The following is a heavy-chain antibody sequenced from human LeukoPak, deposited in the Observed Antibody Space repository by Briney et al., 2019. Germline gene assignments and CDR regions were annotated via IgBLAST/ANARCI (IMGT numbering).Heavy chain of an antibody. V-gene: IGHV1-69*04. J-gene: IGHJ4*02. CDR1: GGTFSSYA. D-gene: IGHD3-22*01. CDR3: AREPLAPYDSSGYYFGY. Sequence: ASVKVSCKASGGTFSSYAISWVRQAPGQGLEWMGRIIPILGIANYAQKFQGRVTITADKSTSTAYMELSSLRSEDTAVYYCAREPLAPYDSSGYYFGYWGQGTLVTVSS. CDR2: IIPILGIA.